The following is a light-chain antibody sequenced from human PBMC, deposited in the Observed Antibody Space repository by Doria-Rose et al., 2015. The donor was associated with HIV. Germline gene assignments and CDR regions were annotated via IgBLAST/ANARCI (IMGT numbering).Light chain of an antibody. V-gene: IGKV3-20*01. J-gene: IGKJ1*01. CDR3: HQYGTSWT. Sequence: TQSPGTLSLSPGERATLSCRASQSFSGTYLAWYQQKPGQAPSLLIYGGSTRATGIPDRFSASGSGTDFTLTINRLEPEDFALYYCHQYGTSWTFGQGTKVEI. CDR1: QSFSGTY. CDR2: GGS.